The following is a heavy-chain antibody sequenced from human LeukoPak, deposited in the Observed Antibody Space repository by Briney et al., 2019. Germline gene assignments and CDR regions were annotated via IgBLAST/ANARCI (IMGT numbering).Heavy chain of an antibody. J-gene: IGHJ4*02. CDR3: ARDKEPAAAGY. CDR1: GYTFTGYY. V-gene: IGHV1-2*02. CDR2: INPNSGGT. D-gene: IGHD6-13*01. Sequence: VASVKVSCKAFGYTFTGYYMHWVRQAPGQGLEWMGWINPNSGGTNYAQKFQGRVTMTRDTSISTAYMVLSRLRSDDTAVYYCARDKEPAAAGYWGQGTLVTVSS.